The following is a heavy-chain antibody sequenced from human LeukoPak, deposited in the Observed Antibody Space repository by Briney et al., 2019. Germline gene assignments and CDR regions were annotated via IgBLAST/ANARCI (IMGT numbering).Heavy chain of an antibody. D-gene: IGHD2-2*01. CDR1: GYTFTSYY. V-gene: IGHV1-2*04. CDR2: INPNSGGT. Sequence: ASVKVSCKASGYTFTSYYMHWVRQAPGQGLEWMGWINPNSGGTNYAQKFQGWVTMTRDTSISTAYMELSRLRSDDTAVYYCARAHCSTSCYGSAVYAFDIWGQGTMVTVSS. CDR3: ARAHCSTSCYGSAVYAFDI. J-gene: IGHJ3*02.